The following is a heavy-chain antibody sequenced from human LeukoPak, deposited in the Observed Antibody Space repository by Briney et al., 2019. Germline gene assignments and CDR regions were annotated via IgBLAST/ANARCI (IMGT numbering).Heavy chain of an antibody. V-gene: IGHV4-31*03. CDR2: IYYSGST. D-gene: IGHD3-22*01. Sequence: PSETLSLTCTVSGGSISSGGYYWSWIRQHPGKGLEWIGYIYYSGSTYYNPSLKSRVTISVDTSKNQFSLKLSSVTAADTAVYYCARDRAGYYYDSSGYSRYFDLWGRGTLVTVSS. CDR3: ARDRAGYYYDSSGYSRYFDL. CDR1: GGSISSGGYY. J-gene: IGHJ2*01.